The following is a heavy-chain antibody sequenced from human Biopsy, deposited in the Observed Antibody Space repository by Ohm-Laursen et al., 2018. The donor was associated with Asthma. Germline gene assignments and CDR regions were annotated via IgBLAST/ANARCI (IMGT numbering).Heavy chain of an antibody. J-gene: IGHJ4*02. Sequence: SVKVFCKASGGMFGNYAISWVRQAPGLGLEWMGGISPIFGSSNYAQRFQGRVTITADIFTRTVYMELSGLSSDDTAVYYCASDFPKDYVRYNFQFWGQGTLVTVSS. CDR1: GGMFGNYA. D-gene: IGHD4-17*01. CDR3: ASDFPKDYVRYNFQF. CDR2: ISPIFGSS. V-gene: IGHV1-69*06.